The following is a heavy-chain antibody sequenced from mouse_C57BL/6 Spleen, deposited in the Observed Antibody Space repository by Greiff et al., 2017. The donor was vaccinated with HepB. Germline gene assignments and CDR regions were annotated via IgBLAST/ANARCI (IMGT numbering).Heavy chain of an antibody. CDR3: ARSHGSSYGYFDV. V-gene: IGHV1-4*01. CDR2: INPSSGYT. CDR1: GYTFTSYT. J-gene: IGHJ1*03. D-gene: IGHD1-1*01. Sequence: VHLVESGAELARPGASVKMSCKASGYTFTSYTMHWVKQRPGQGLEWIGYINPSSGYTKYNQKFKDKATLTADKSSSTAYMQLSSLTSEDSAVYYCARSHGSSYGYFDVWGTGTTVTVSS.